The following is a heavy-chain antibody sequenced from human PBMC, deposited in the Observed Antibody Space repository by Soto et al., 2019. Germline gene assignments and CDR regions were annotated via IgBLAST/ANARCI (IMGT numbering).Heavy chain of an antibody. CDR1: GFTFSSYE. CDR3: ARDAGAYDFWSGYLSNWFDP. CDR2: ISSSGSTI. J-gene: IGHJ5*02. D-gene: IGHD3-3*01. V-gene: IGHV3-48*03. Sequence: EVQLVESGGGLVQPGGSLRLSCAASGFTFSSYEMNWVRQAPGKGLEWVSYISSSGSTIYYADSVKGRLTISRDNAKNSLYLQMNSLRAEDTAVYYCARDAGAYDFWSGYLSNWFDPWGQGTLVTVSS.